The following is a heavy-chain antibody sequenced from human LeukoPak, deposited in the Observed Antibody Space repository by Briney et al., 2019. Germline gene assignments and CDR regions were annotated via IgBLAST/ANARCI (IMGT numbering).Heavy chain of an antibody. Sequence: GGSLRLSCAASGFTFSSYGMHWVRLAPGRGLEWVTFMPYDGSNKNYADSVKGRFTISRDNSKNTQYLQMNSLRAEDTAVYYCAKAAVAGMSDYWGQGTLVTVSS. CDR3: AKAAVAGMSDY. V-gene: IGHV3-30*02. CDR1: GFTFSSYG. J-gene: IGHJ4*02. D-gene: IGHD2-15*01. CDR2: MPYDGSNK.